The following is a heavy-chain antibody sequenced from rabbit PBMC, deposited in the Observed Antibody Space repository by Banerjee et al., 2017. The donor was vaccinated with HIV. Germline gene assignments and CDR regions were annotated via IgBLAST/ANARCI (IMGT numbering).Heavy chain of an antibody. CDR3: AREQYAGYAGYGL. J-gene: IGHJ3*01. Sequence: QSLEESGGGLVKPGASLTLTCTASGFTLSSYWMYWVRQAPGKGLEWIGCIDGIGSGGTYYASWAKGRFTISKTSSTTVTRQMTSLTAADTATYFCAREQYAGYAGYGLWVPGTLVTVS. V-gene: IGHV1S40*01. CDR2: IDGIGSGGT. CDR1: GFTLSSYW. D-gene: IGHD4-2*01.